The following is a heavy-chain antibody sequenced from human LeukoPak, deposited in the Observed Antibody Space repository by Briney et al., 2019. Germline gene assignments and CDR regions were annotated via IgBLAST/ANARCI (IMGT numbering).Heavy chain of an antibody. V-gene: IGHV3-23*01. CDR1: GFTFSSFA. J-gene: IGHJ4*02. CDR2: ISGSGDST. D-gene: IGHD2-15*01. CDR3: SKGGDDIVVVVATSFDY. Sequence: PGGSLRLSCAASGFTFSSFAMSWVRQAPGKGLEWVSAISGSGDSTYYADSVKGRFTISRDNSKNTLYLQMNSLGAEDTAVYYCSKGGDDIVVVVATSFDYWGQGTLVTVSS.